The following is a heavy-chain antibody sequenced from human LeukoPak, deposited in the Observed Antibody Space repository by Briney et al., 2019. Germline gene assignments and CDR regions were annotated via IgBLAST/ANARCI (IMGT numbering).Heavy chain of an antibody. V-gene: IGHV4-38-2*02. CDR1: GYSISSGYY. D-gene: IGHD6-13*01. CDR3: ARMYFSSWYIIWFDP. Sequence: SETLSLTCTVSGYSISSGYYWGWVRQPPGKGLEWIGTIYHSGITYYNPSLKSRVTISLDTSKNQFSLKLSSVTAADTAVYFCARMYFSSWYIIWFDPWGQGTLVTVSS. J-gene: IGHJ5*02. CDR2: IYHSGIT.